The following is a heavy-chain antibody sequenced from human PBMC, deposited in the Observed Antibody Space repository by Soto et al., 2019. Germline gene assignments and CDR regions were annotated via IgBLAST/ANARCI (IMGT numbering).Heavy chain of an antibody. CDR3: ARVQSSYDFWSAEGYYYYGMDV. J-gene: IGHJ6*02. CDR2: ISYDGSNK. V-gene: IGHV3-30-3*01. D-gene: IGHD3-3*01. Sequence: GGSLRLSCAASGFTFSSYAMHWVRQAPGKGLEWVAVISYDGSNKYYADSVKGRFTISRDNSKNTLYLQMNSLRAEDTAVYYCARVQSSYDFWSAEGYYYYGMDVWGQGTTVTVSS. CDR1: GFTFSSYA.